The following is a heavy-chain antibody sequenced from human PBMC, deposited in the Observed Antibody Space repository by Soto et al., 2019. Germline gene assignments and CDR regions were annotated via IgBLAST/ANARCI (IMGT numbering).Heavy chain of an antibody. J-gene: IGHJ5*02. Sequence: QVHLVQSGVEVKTPGASVKVSCQASGYTFFTYDISWVRQAPGQGLEWMGWISTYSGDTKYAQKFQGRVTMTTDTSTTTAYLELRSRRSDATAVYYCAIHHGPTTSENWFDPWGQGTLVTVSS. CDR2: ISTYSGDT. V-gene: IGHV1-18*01. CDR1: GYTFFTYD. CDR3: AIHHGPTTSENWFDP. D-gene: IGHD5-12*01.